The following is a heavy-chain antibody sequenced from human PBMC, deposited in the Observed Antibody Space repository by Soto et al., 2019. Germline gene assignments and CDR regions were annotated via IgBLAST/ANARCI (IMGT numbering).Heavy chain of an antibody. J-gene: IGHJ4*02. CDR3: ARTRRYYYGSGVYYFDY. CDR2: IYYSGST. D-gene: IGHD3-10*01. CDR1: GGSISSYY. Sequence: SETLSLTCTVSGGSISSYYWGWIRQPPGKGLEWIGSIYYSGSTYYNPSLKSRVTISVDTSKDQFSLKLSSVTAADTAVYYCARTRRYYYGSGVYYFDYWGQGTLVTVSS. V-gene: IGHV4-39*01.